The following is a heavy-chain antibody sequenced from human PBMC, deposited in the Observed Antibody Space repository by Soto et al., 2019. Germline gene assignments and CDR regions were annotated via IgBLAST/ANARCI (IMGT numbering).Heavy chain of an antibody. D-gene: IGHD3-22*01. V-gene: IGHV5-10-1*01. Sequence: GESLKISCKGSGYSFTTYWISWGRQMPGKGLEWMGRIDPSDSYTNYSPSFQGHVTISADKSISTAYLQWSSLKASDTAMYYCAKHKAFYSDISDAWGQGTLVTVSS. CDR1: GYSFTTYW. CDR2: IDPSDSYT. J-gene: IGHJ5*02. CDR3: AKHKAFYSDISDA.